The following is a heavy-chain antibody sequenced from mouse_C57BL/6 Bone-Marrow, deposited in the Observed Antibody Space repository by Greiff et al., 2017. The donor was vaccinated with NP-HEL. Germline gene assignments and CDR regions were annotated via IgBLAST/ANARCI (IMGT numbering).Heavy chain of an antibody. CDR2: INPNNGGT. CDR1: GYTFTDYY. J-gene: IGHJ4*01. Sequence: EVQLQQSGPELVKPGASVKISCKASGYTFTDYYMNWVKQSHGKSLEWIGDINPNNGGTSYNQKFKGKATLTVDKSSSTAYMELRSLTSEDSAVYYCARGSYYSNCHYAMDYWGQGTSVTVSS. V-gene: IGHV1-26*01. D-gene: IGHD2-5*01. CDR3: ARGSYYSNCHYAMDY.